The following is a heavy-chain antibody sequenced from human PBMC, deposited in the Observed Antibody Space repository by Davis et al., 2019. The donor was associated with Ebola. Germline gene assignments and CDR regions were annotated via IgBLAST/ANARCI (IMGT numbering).Heavy chain of an antibody. D-gene: IGHD6-19*01. Sequence: PSETLSLTCTVSGGSISSGGYYWSWIRQPPGKGLEWIGEINHSGSTNYNPSLKSRVTISVDTSKNQFSLKLSSVTAADTAVYYCARGSGWFGYWGQGTLVTVSS. CDR3: ARGSGWFGY. V-gene: IGHV4-39*07. CDR1: GGSISSGGYY. J-gene: IGHJ4*02. CDR2: INHSGST.